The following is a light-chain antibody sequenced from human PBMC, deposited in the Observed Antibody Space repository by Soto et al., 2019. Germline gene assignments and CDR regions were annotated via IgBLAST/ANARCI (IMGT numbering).Light chain of an antibody. CDR2: DVT. V-gene: IGLV2-18*02. CDR1: SSDVGNYNR. Sequence: QSVLTQPPSVSGSPGQPVAISCTGTSSDVGNYNRVSWYQQPPGTAPKLMIYDVTNRPSGVPDRFSGSKSGNTASLTISGLQADDEAYYYCSSYTTSDTYVFGTGTKVAGL. J-gene: IGLJ1*01. CDR3: SSYTTSDTYV.